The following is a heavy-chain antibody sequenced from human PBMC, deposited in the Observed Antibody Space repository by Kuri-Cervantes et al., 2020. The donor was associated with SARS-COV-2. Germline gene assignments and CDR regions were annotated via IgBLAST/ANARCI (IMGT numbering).Heavy chain of an antibody. V-gene: IGHV4-59*12. D-gene: IGHD5-24*01. J-gene: IGHJ4*02. CDR2: IYYSGST. Sequence: SETLSLTCTVSGGSISSYYWSWIRQPPGKGLEWIGYIYYSGSTNYNPSLKSRVTISVDTSKNQFSLKLSSVTAADTALYYCARGAHHIQFRGEIDYWSQGTLVTVSS. CDR3: ARGAHHIQFRGEIDY. CDR1: GGSISSYY.